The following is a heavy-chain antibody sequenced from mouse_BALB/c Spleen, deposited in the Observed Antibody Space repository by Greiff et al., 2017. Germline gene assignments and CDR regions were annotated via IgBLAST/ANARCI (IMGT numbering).Heavy chain of an antibody. J-gene: IGHJ4*01. CDR1: GFNIKDYY. CDR2: IDPENGDT. D-gene: IGHD2-1*01. V-gene: IGHV14-1*02. CDR3: ARIYYGNYYAMDY. Sequence: EVQLQQSGAELVRSGASVKLSCTASGFNIKDYYMHWVKQRPEQGLEWIGWIDPENGDTKYDPKFQGKATITADTSSNTAYLQLSSLTSEDTAVYYCARIYYGNYYAMDYWGQGTSVTVSS.